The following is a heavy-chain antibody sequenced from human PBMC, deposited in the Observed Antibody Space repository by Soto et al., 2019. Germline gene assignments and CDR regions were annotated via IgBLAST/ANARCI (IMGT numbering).Heavy chain of an antibody. CDR1: GGSISSSNW. J-gene: IGHJ4*02. D-gene: IGHD3-22*01. V-gene: IGHV4-4*02. CDR2: IYHSGDT. Sequence: QVQLQESGPGLVRPSGTLSLTCAVSGGSISSSNWWSWVRQPPGKGLEWIGDIYHSGDTNYNPTLDSRVTMSIDKSKNQFSLKLNAVTAVGTGVYYCARDISSGSLFGFWGQGALVTVSS. CDR3: ARDISSGSLFGF.